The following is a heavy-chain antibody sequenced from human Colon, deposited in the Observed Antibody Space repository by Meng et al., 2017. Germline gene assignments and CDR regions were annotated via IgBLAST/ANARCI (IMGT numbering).Heavy chain of an antibody. D-gene: IGHD1-26*01. J-gene: IGHJ3*01. CDR1: GASITSNY. CDR2: IYTTGDT. Sequence: SETLFLTCTVSGASITSNYWSWIRQPAGKGLEWIGRIYTTGDTNYNPSLKSRVAMSVDTSKNQFSLELNSVTAADRAVYYCARDRIVGAALSHAFDLWGQGIKVTVSS. V-gene: IGHV4-4*07. CDR3: ARDRIVGAALSHAFDL.